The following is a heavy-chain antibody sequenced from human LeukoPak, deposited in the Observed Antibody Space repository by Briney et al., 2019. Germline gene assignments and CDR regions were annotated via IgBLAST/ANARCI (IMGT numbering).Heavy chain of an antibody. CDR2: IDPSYSYT. V-gene: IGHV5-10-1*01. D-gene: IGHD7-27*01. J-gene: IGHJ6*04. Sequence: GESPRISCQGSGYSFTSYWMSWVRQMPGKGLEGMGRIDPSYSYTNYSPSFQGHVTISADKSIRTAYLQCSSLKASETAMYYCARFLGPSYGMDVWGKGTTVTVSS. CDR1: GYSFTSYW. CDR3: ARFLGPSYGMDV.